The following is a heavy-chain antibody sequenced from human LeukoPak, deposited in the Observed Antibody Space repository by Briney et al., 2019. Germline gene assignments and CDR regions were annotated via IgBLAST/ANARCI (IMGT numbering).Heavy chain of an antibody. CDR3: TRDYDSSGLIFDY. CDR2: IRSKAYGGTT. Sequence: GGSLRLSCTASGLTFGDYAMSWVRQAPGKGLEWVGFIRSKAYGGTTEYAASVKGRFTISRDDSKSIAYLQMNSLKTEDTAVYYCTRDYDSSGLIFDYWGQGTLVTVSS. CDR1: GLTFGDYA. D-gene: IGHD3-22*01. V-gene: IGHV3-49*04. J-gene: IGHJ4*02.